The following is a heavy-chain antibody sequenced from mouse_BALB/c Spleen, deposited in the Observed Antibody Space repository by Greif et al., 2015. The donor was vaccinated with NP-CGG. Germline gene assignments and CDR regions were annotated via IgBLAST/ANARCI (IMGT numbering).Heavy chain of an antibody. CDR3: ALYAMDY. CDR2: ISTYYGDA. V-gene: IGHV1S137*01. CDR1: GYTSTDYA. J-gene: IGHJ4*01. Sequence: QVQLKESGAELVRPGVSVKISCKGSGYTSTDYAMHWVKQSHAKSLEWIGVISTYYGDASYNQKFKGKATMTVDKSSSTAYMELARLTSEDSAIYYCALYAMDYWGQGTSVTVSS.